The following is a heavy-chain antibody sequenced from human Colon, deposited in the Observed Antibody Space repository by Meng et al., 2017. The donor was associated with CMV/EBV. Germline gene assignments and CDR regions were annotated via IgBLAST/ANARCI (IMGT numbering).Heavy chain of an antibody. Sequence: SLTCSGYGDSISSRDYYWSGIRRTPGKGLEWIGYIYYSGSTYYNPSLKRRVTISLDTSKNQFSLNLKSVTAADTAVYYCARRYGPFDPWGPGTLVTVSS. J-gene: IGHJ5*02. CDR1: GDSISSRDYY. CDR2: IYYSGST. V-gene: IGHV4-30-4*01. D-gene: IGHD5-18*01. CDR3: ARRYGPFDP.